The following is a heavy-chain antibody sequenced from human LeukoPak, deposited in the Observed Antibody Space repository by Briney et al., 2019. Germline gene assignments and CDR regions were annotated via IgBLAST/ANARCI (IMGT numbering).Heavy chain of an antibody. J-gene: IGHJ4*02. CDR3: AKVALNHYVWGSDRSPLGY. V-gene: IGHV3-23*01. D-gene: IGHD3-16*02. Sequence: GGSLRLSCAASGFTFSGSAMHWVRQASGKGLEWVSGISYSGGSTYYADSVKGRFTISRDNSKNTLFLQVNSLRAEDTAIYYCAKVALNHYVWGSDRSPLGYWGQGTLVTVSS. CDR1: GFTFSGSA. CDR2: ISYSGGST.